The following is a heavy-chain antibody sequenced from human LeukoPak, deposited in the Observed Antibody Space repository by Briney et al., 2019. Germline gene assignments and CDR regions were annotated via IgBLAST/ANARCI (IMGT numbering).Heavy chain of an antibody. CDR1: GYSFIGYY. CDR2: INPNSGGT. D-gene: IGHD3-22*01. J-gene: IGHJ5*02. V-gene: IGHV1-2*02. CDR3: AREYVSSAYFSDL. Sequence: ASVKVSCKASGYSFIGYYIYWVRQAPGQGLEWMGWINPNSGGTNYAQKFQGRVTMTRDTSIATAYMELSRLRSDDTAVYYCAREYVSSAYFSDLWGQGTLVTVSS.